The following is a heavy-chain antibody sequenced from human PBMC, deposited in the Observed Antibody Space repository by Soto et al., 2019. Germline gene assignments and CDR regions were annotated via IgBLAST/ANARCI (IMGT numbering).Heavy chain of an antibody. CDR3: ARDNDWNYRVTSYAFDI. CDR1: GFTFSSYS. Sequence: EVQLVESGGGLVKPGGSLRLSCAASGFTFSSYSMNWVRQAPGKGLEWVSSISSSSSYIYYADSVKGRFTISRDNAKNSLYLQMNSLRAEDTAVYYCARDNDWNYRVTSYAFDIWGQGTMVTVSS. CDR2: ISSSSSYI. D-gene: IGHD1-7*01. V-gene: IGHV3-21*01. J-gene: IGHJ3*02.